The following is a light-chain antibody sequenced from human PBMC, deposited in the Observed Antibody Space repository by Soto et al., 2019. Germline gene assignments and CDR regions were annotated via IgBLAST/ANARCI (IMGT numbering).Light chain of an antibody. CDR2: EVS. Sequence: QSVLTQPASVSGSPGQSITISCTGTSSDVGSYNLVSWYQQHPGQAPKLLIYEVSNRPSGVSNRFSGSKSGNTASLTISGLRAEDEADYYCSSYTDTNTRVFGSGTKVTVL. CDR3: SSYTDTNTRV. J-gene: IGLJ1*01. V-gene: IGLV2-14*02. CDR1: SSDVGSYNL.